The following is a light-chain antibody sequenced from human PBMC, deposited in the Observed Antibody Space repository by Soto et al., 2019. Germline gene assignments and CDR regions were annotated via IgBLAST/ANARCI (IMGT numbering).Light chain of an antibody. CDR3: QKYNSAPLT. CDR1: QGIAPY. J-gene: IGKJ4*01. CDR2: AAS. Sequence: DVQMTQSPSSLSASVGDRVTITCRASQGIAPYLAWFQQKPGKVPKLLIYAASTLQSGVPSRFSGSGSGTEFTLTISSLQPEDVATYYCQKYNSAPLTFGVGTKVEIK. V-gene: IGKV1-27*01.